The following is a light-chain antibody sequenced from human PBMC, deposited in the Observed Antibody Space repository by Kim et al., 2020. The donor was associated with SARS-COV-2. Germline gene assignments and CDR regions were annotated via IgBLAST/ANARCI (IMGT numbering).Light chain of an antibody. Sequence: ASVGDRVNITCRASQKIINFLNWYQQKPGKAPNLLIFAASNLESGVPSRFSGSGSGAEFTLTISSLRPEDCATYYCQQSYSTPWTFGQGTKVDIK. V-gene: IGKV1-39*01. J-gene: IGKJ1*01. CDR2: AAS. CDR1: QKIINF. CDR3: QQSYSTPWT.